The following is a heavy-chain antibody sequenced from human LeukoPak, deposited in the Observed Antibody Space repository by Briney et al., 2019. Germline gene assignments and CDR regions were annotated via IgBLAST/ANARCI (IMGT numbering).Heavy chain of an antibody. CDR3: ARVRVGGNRAFDI. CDR1: GFTFNHYW. D-gene: IGHD4-23*01. CDR2: VNDGGSSS. J-gene: IGHJ3*02. V-gene: IGHV3-74*01. Sequence: GGSLRLPCAASGFTFNHYWMHWVRHAPGKGLVWVSRVNDGGSSSNYADFVKGRFTVSRDNAKNTLYLQMNNLGAEDTAVYYCARVRVGGNRAFDIWGQGTMVTVSS.